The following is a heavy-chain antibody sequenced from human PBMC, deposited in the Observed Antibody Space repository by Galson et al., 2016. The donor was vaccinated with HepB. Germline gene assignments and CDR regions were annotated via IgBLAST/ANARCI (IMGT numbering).Heavy chain of an antibody. CDR1: GFTSSMYW. D-gene: IGHD5-24*01. V-gene: IGHV3-7*01. CDR3: VREGLADGSYFDY. Sequence: SLRLSCAASGFTSSMYWMTWVRQTPGRGLEWVANIKEDGREQYYVDSVRGRFTISRDNTKNSLNLQMTSLRAEDTAVYYCVREGLADGSYFDYWGQGTLVTVSS. J-gene: IGHJ4*02. CDR2: IKEDGREQ.